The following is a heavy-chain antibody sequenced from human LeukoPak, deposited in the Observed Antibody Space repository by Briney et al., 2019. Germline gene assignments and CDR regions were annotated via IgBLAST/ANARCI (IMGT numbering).Heavy chain of an antibody. CDR2: IYYSGRN. CDR3: ARVQYSSSVDS. Sequence: SETLSLTCTVSGGSISSSSYYWGWIRQPPGKGLECIGSIYYSGRNYYNPSLKSRVTISVDTSKNQFSLKLSSVTAADTAVYYCARVQYSSSVDSWGQGTLVTVSS. V-gene: IGHV4-39*07. CDR1: GGSISSSSYY. J-gene: IGHJ4*02. D-gene: IGHD6-6*01.